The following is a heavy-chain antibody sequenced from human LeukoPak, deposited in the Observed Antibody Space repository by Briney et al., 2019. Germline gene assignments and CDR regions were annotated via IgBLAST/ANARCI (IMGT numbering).Heavy chain of an antibody. D-gene: IGHD3-22*01. CDR3: ARARSSGYYPYYFDY. J-gene: IGHJ4*02. Sequence: SETLSLTCTVSGGSISSYYWSWIRQPPGKGLEWIGYIYYSGSTNYNPSLKSRVTISVDTSKNQFSLKLSSVTVADTAVYYCARARSSGYYPYYFDYWGQGTLVTVSS. CDR1: GGSISSYY. CDR2: IYYSGST. V-gene: IGHV4-59*01.